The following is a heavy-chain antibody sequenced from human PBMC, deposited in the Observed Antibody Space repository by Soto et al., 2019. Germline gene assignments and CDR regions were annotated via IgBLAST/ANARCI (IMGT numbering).Heavy chain of an antibody. CDR3: ATQTYSYNWHH. Sequence: QVQLQESGPGLVKPSGTLSLTCGVSSGSISSRNWLSWVRQPPGKGLEWIGEISHSGRTNYNPSLESRVTMSVDKSRNQFYLKLNFVTAADTAVYYCATQTYSYNWHHWGQGTLVTVSS. CDR1: SGSISSRNW. J-gene: IGHJ5*02. V-gene: IGHV4-4*02. CDR2: ISHSGRT. D-gene: IGHD1-1*01.